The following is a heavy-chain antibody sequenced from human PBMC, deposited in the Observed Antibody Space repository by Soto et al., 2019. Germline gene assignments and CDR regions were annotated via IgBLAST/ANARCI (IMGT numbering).Heavy chain of an antibody. CDR3: AKTDGYEVEY. CDR2: IYPGDSDT. D-gene: IGHD5-18*01. V-gene: IGHV5-51*01. CDR1: GYSFVSYW. J-gene: IGHJ4*02. Sequence: PGESLKISCKGSGYSFVSYWIAWVRQMPGKGLEWMGSIYPGDSDTTYSPSIQGQVTISAGKSSTTVYLQWNTLKASDTAMYYCAKTDGYEVEYWGQGTQVTVSS.